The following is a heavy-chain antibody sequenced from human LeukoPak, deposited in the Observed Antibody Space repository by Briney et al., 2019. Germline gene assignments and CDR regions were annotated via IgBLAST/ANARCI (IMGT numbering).Heavy chain of an antibody. V-gene: IGHV3-53*01. CDR1: GFTVSSNY. CDR3: ARDLAAGGTYPHY. Sequence: GGSLRLSCAASGFTVSSNYMSWGRQAPGKGPEWVSVIYSDGSAYYADSVKGRFTIARDTSKNTLYLQMNSLRTEDMAVYYCARDLAAGGTYPHYWGQGTLVSVSS. CDR2: IYSDGSA. J-gene: IGHJ4*02. D-gene: IGHD6-13*01.